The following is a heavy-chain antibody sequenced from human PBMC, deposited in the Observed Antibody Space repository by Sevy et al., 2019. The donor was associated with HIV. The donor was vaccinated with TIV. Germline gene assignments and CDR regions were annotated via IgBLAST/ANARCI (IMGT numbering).Heavy chain of an antibody. CDR3: ARAPPVVVVPGAPSWFDP. V-gene: IGHV4-34*01. D-gene: IGHD2-2*01. CDR1: GGSFSGYY. J-gene: IGHJ5*02. CDR2: INHSGST. Sequence: SETLSLTCAVYGGSFSGYYWNWIRHPPGKALEWIGEINHSGSTNYNPTLKSRVTISVDTSKNRFPLKLNSVTAADTAVYYCARAPPVVVVPGAPSWFDPWGQGTLVTVSS.